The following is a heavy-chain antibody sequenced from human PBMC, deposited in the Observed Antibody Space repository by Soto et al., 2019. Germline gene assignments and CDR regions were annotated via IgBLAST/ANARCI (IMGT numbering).Heavy chain of an antibody. D-gene: IGHD3-3*01. CDR3: TTAGPPYYDFWSGSSSYYYMDV. J-gene: IGHJ6*03. V-gene: IGHV3-15*01. Sequence: GGSLRLSCAASGFTFSNAWMSWVRQAPGKGLEWVGRIKSKTDGGTTDYAAPVKGRFTISRDDSKNTLYLQMNSLKTEDKAVYYCTTAGPPYYDFWSGSSSYYYMDVWGKGTTVTVSS. CDR2: IKSKTDGGTT. CDR1: GFTFSNAW.